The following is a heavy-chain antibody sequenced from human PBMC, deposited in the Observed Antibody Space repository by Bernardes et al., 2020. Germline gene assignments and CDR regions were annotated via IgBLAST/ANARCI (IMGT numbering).Heavy chain of an antibody. CDR1: GGSISSNNW. D-gene: IGHD2-2*01. V-gene: IGHV4-4*02. Sequence: SETLSLTCAVSGGSISSNNWWSWVRPPPGKGLEWIGEIYHSGSTNYNPSLKSRVTISVDKSKNQFSLNLSSVTAADTAVYYCARREYCPSTSCYQNIDYWGQGTLVTVSS. CDR2: IYHSGST. J-gene: IGHJ4*02. CDR3: ARREYCPSTSCYQNIDY.